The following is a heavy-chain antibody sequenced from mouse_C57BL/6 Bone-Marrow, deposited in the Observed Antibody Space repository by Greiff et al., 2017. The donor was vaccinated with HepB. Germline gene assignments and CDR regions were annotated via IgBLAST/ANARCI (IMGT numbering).Heavy chain of an antibody. CDR3: ARPYITTVLDY. CDR1: GYAFSSSW. J-gene: IGHJ2*01. D-gene: IGHD1-1*01. V-gene: IGHV1-82*01. CDR2: IYPGDGDT. Sequence: LQESGPELVKPGASVKISCKASGYAFSSSWMNWVKQRPGKGLEWIGRIYPGDGDTNYNGKFKGKATLTADKSSSTAYMQLSSLTSEDSAVYFCARPYITTVLDYWGQGTTLTVSS.